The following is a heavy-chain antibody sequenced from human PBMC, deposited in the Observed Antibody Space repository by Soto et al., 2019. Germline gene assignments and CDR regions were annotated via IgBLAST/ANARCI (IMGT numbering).Heavy chain of an antibody. Sequence: ASVKVSCKVSGYTLTELSMHWVRQAPGKGLEWMGGFDPEDGETIYAQKFQGRVTMTEDTSTDTAYMELSSLRSEDTAVYYCATAPPLDYDFWSGYYFSYWGQGTLVTVSS. V-gene: IGHV1-24*01. CDR2: FDPEDGET. J-gene: IGHJ4*02. D-gene: IGHD3-3*01. CDR1: GYTLTELS. CDR3: ATAPPLDYDFWSGYYFSY.